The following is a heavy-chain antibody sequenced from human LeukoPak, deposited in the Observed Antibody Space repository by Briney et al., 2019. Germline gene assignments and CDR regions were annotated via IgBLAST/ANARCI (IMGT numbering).Heavy chain of an antibody. J-gene: IGHJ3*02. CDR1: GGTFSSYT. D-gene: IGHD3-9*01. CDR2: IIPILGIA. CDR3: ARGSPQQYYDILTGYYIEAFDI. Sequence: SAKVSCKASGGTFSSYTISWVRQAPGQGLEWMGRIIPILGIANYAQKFQGRVTITADKSTSTAYMELSSLRSEDTAVYYCARGSPQQYYDILTGYYIEAFDIWGQGTMVTVSS. V-gene: IGHV1-69*02.